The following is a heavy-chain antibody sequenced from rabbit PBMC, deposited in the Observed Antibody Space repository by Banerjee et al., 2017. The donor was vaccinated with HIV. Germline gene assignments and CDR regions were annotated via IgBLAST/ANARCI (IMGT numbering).Heavy chain of an antibody. CDR2: MYAGSSGST. J-gene: IGHJ6*01. D-gene: IGHD7-1*01. CDR1: GFDLSSYYY. Sequence: KPEGSLTLTCKASGFDLSSYYYMCWVRQAPGKGLEWIACMYAGSSGSTYYASWAKGRFTISKTSSTVTLQMTSLTAADTATYFCARTGYPGYGDVSGYYYGLELWGPGTLVTVS. V-gene: IGHV1S40*01. CDR3: ARTGYPGYGDVSGYYYGLEL.